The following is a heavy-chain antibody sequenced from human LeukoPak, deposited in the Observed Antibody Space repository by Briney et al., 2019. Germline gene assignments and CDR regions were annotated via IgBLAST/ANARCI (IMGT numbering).Heavy chain of an antibody. Sequence: PSETLSLTCTVSGGSISSSSYYWGWIRQPPGKGLEWIGSIYYSGSTYYNPSLKSRVTISVDTSKNQFSLKLNSVTPEDTAVYYCARNWPFFDPWGQGTLVTVSS. V-gene: IGHV4-39*07. CDR1: GGSISSSSYY. D-gene: IGHD3-16*01. J-gene: IGHJ5*02. CDR2: IYYSGST. CDR3: ARNWPFFDP.